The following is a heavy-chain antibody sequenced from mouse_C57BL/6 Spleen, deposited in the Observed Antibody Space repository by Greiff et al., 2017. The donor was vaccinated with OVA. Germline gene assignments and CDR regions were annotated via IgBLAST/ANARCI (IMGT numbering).Heavy chain of an antibody. Sequence: EVQGVESGPGLAKPSQTLSLTCSVTGYSITSDYWNWIRKFPGNKLEYMGYISYSGSTYYNPSLKSRISITRDTSKNQYYLQLNSVTTEDTATYYCASTTVVATGAMDYWGQGTSVTVSS. D-gene: IGHD1-1*01. CDR3: ASTTVVATGAMDY. CDR1: GYSITSDY. CDR2: ISYSGST. J-gene: IGHJ4*01. V-gene: IGHV3-8*01.